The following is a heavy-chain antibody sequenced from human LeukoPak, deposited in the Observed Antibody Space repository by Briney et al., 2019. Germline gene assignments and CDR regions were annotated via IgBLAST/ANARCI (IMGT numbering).Heavy chain of an antibody. Sequence: PGGSLRLSCAASGFAFSSYSMNWVRQAPGKGLEWVSSISSSGTYIYYADSVKGRFTISRDNAKNSLYLQMNSLRAEDTATYYCAREVEYSSSPNWGQGTLVTVSS. V-gene: IGHV3-21*01. J-gene: IGHJ4*02. CDR1: GFAFSSYS. D-gene: IGHD6-6*01. CDR2: ISSSGTYI. CDR3: AREVEYSSSPN.